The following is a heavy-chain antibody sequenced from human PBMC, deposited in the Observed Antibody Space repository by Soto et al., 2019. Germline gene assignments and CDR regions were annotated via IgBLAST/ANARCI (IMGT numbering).Heavy chain of an antibody. CDR3: ARVPDR. D-gene: IGHD2-2*01. V-gene: IGHV4-59*02. CDR1: GGSVIGYY. Sequence: PSETLSLTCTVSGGSVIGYYWSWILQPPGKGLEWIGYIYYTGTTIYSPSLDRRVTLSVDTSKDQFSLKLTSVTPADTAVYYCARVPDRWGQGTLVTVS. CDR2: IYYTGTT. J-gene: IGHJ5*02.